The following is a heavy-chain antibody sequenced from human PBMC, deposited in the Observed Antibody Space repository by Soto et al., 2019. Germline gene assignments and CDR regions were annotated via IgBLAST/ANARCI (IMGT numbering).Heavy chain of an antibody. CDR2: INHSGST. Sequence: PSETLSLTCAVYGGSFSGYYWTWIRQPPGTGLEWIGEINHSGSTNYNPSLKSRVTISVDTSKNQFSLKLTSVTAADTAVYYCARDKITGLFDYWSQGTLVTV. V-gene: IGHV4-34*01. CDR3: ARDKITGLFDY. D-gene: IGHD2-8*02. J-gene: IGHJ4*02. CDR1: GGSFSGYY.